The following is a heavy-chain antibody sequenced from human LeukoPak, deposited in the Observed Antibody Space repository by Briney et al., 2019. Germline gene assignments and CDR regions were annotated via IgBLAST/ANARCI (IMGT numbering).Heavy chain of an antibody. Sequence: EASVKVSCKASGYTFTSYGISWVRQAPGQGLEWMGWISAYNGNTDYAQKLQGRVTMTTDTSTRTAYMELRSLRSEDTGVYYCARAGAPAAIPFDPWGQGTLVTVSS. CDR1: GYTFTSYG. J-gene: IGHJ5*02. CDR3: ARAGAPAAIPFDP. CDR2: ISAYNGNT. V-gene: IGHV1-18*01. D-gene: IGHD2-2*02.